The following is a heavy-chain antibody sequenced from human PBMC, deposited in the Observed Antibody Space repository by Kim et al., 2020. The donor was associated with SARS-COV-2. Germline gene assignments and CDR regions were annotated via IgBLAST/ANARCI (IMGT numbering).Heavy chain of an antibody. Sequence: GGSLRLSCAASGFTFDDYAMHWVRQAPGKGLEWVSGISWNSGSIGYADSVKGRFTISRDNAKNSLYLQMNSLRAEDTALYYCAKAIAVAGTVYDAFDIWG. J-gene: IGHJ3*02. V-gene: IGHV3-9*01. CDR1: GFTFDDYA. CDR2: ISWNSGSI. CDR3: AKAIAVAGTVYDAFDI. D-gene: IGHD6-19*01.